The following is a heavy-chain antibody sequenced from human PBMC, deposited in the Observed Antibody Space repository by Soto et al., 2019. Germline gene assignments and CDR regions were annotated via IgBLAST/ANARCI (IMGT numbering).Heavy chain of an antibody. CDR1: GFTFSTYS. CDR2: ISGSGNYT. Sequence: GGSLRLSCAASGFTFSTYSMNWVRQAPGKGLEWVSSISGSGNYTHYADFLRGRFTISRDNAKTSLYLQMNSLGAEDTAVYYCAREGINNYNEFYFDSWGQGTVVTVSS. J-gene: IGHJ4*02. CDR3: AREGINNYNEFYFDS. V-gene: IGHV3-21*01. D-gene: IGHD4-4*01.